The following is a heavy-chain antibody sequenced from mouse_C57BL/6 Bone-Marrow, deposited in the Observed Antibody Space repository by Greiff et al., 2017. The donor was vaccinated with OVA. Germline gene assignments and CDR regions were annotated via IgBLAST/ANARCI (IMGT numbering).Heavy chain of an antibody. CDR2: INPNNGGT. V-gene: IGHV1-18*01. CDR1: GYTFTDYN. CDR3: ARRYYDAMEY. D-gene: IGHD2-14*01. Sequence: EVQLQQSGPELVKPGASVKIPCKASGYTFTDYNMDWVKQSHGKSLEWIGDINPNNGGTIYNQKFKGKATLTVDKSSSTAYMELRSLTSEDTAVYYCARRYYDAMEYWGQGTSVTVSS. J-gene: IGHJ4*01.